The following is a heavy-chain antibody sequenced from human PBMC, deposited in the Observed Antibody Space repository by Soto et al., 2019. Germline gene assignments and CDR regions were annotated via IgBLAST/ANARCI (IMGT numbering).Heavy chain of an antibody. Sequence: QVQLQESGPGLVKPSGTLSLTCAVSGGSISSSNWWTWVRQPPGEGLHWIGEIYHDGSTNSNSSLKSRVTISVDKSKNQFSLNLTSVTAADTAVYYCAGVGGPRVALDYWGQGTLVTVSS. CDR2: IYHDGST. CDR3: AGVGGPRVALDY. J-gene: IGHJ4*02. CDR1: GGSISSSNW. V-gene: IGHV4-4*02. D-gene: IGHD2-15*01.